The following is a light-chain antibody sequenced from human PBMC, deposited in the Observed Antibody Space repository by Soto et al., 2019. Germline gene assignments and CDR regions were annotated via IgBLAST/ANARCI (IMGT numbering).Light chain of an antibody. V-gene: IGKV3-20*01. CDR1: QNLRSS. Sequence: ETVLTQSPATLSLSPGERATLSCRASQNLRSSLAWYQQKPGQAPRLLIYGASTRATGIPARFSGSGSGTEFTLTISRLEPEDFAVYYCQQYSSSRTFGQGTKVDIK. CDR3: QQYSSSRT. J-gene: IGKJ1*01. CDR2: GAS.